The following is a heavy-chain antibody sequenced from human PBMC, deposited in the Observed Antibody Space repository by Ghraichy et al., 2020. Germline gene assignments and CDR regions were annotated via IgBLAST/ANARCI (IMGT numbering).Heavy chain of an antibody. Sequence: GGSLRLSCAASGFTFSSYAMSWVRQAPGKGLEWVSAISGSGGSTYYADSVKGRFTISRDNSKNTLYLQMNSLRAEDTAVYYCAKGMHDADIMITFGGVIVDDAFDIWGQGTMVTVSS. CDR2: ISGSGGST. V-gene: IGHV3-23*01. CDR1: GFTFSSYA. D-gene: IGHD3-16*02. CDR3: AKGMHDADIMITFGGVIVDDAFDI. J-gene: IGHJ3*02.